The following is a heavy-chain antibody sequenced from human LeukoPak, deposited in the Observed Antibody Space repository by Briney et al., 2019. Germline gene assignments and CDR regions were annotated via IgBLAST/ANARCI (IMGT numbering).Heavy chain of an antibody. CDR3: ARDWFSEYQLPHKLRYYYYCMDV. CDR2: IYTSGST. Sequence: SDTLSLTCTVSGGSISSYHWSWIRQPAGKGLEWIGRIYTSGSTNYNPSLKSRVTISVDKSKNQFSLKLSSVTAADTAVYYCARDWFSEYQLPHKLRYYYYCMDVWGKGTTVTVSS. D-gene: IGHD2-2*01. CDR1: GGSISSYH. V-gene: IGHV4-4*07. J-gene: IGHJ6*03.